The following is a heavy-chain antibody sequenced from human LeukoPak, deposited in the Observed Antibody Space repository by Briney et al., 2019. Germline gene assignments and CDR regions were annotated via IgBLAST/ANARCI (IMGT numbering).Heavy chain of an antibody. CDR2: IIPIFGTA. Sequence: GASVNVSCKASGGTFSSYAISWVRQAPGQGLEWMGGIIPIFGTANYAQKFQGRVTITADESTSTAYMELSSLRSEDTAVYYCAREVVGASDAFDIWGQGTMVTVSS. CDR3: AREVVGASDAFDI. D-gene: IGHD1-26*01. V-gene: IGHV1-69*13. J-gene: IGHJ3*02. CDR1: GGTFSSYA.